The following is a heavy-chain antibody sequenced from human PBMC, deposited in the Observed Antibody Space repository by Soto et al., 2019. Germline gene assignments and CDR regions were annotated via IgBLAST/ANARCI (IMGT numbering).Heavy chain of an antibody. CDR2: ISSSGTTT. J-gene: IGHJ5*02. V-gene: IGHV3-48*02. CDR1: GFAFNSYS. CDR3: ARDVTKNNWFDP. D-gene: IGHD4-17*01. Sequence: GGSLRLSCAASGFAFNSYSMNWVRQAPGKGLEWVSYISSSGTTTYYADSVKGRFTISRDKVKNSLYLQMNSLRDDDTAVYYCARDVTKNNWFDPWGQGTLVTVSS.